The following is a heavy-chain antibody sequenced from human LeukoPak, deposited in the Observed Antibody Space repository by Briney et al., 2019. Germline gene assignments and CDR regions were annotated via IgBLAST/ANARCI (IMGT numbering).Heavy chain of an antibody. Sequence: SETLSLTCAVYGGSFSGYYWSWIRQPPGKGLEWIGEINHSGSTNYNPSLRSRVTISADMSKNQFSLNLSFLTAADTAIYYCARGFRGGHFDYWGQGTLVSVSS. CDR1: GGSFSGYY. V-gene: IGHV4-34*01. CDR3: ARGFRGGHFDY. CDR2: INHSGST. D-gene: IGHD3-16*01. J-gene: IGHJ4*02.